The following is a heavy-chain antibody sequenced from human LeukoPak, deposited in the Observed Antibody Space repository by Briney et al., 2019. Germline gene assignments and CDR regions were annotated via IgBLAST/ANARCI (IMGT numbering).Heavy chain of an antibody. Sequence: PSETLSLTCTVSGGSVSSGSYYWSWIQQPPGKGLEWIGYIYYSGGTTYNPSLKSRVTISLDTSMNQFSLKLSSVTAADTAVFYCEQDTAYEILTGYLLQSGGFDPWGQGTLVTVSS. CDR3: EQDTAYEILTGYLLQSGGFDP. D-gene: IGHD3-9*01. CDR1: GGSVSSGSYY. J-gene: IGHJ5*02. CDR2: IYYSGGT. V-gene: IGHV4-61*01.